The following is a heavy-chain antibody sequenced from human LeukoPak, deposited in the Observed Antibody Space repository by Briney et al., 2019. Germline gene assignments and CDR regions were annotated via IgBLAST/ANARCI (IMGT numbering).Heavy chain of an antibody. Sequence: ASVKVSCKASGYTFTGYYIHWVRQAPGQGLEWMGWINPNSGGTNYAQEFQGRVTMTRDTSISTAYMELSRLRFDDTAVYYCASPLWELPPGGFDPWGQGTLVTVSS. D-gene: IGHD1-7*01. CDR3: ASPLWELPPGGFDP. CDR1: GYTFTGYY. J-gene: IGHJ5*02. CDR2: INPNSGGT. V-gene: IGHV1-2*02.